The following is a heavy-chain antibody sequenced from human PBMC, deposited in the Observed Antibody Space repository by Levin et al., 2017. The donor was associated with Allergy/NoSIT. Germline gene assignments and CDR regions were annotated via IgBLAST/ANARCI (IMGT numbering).Heavy chain of an antibody. CDR1: GFTFSSYW. CDR3: ARALSGRSTPDLDY. V-gene: IGHV3-7*01. D-gene: IGHD6-25*01. Sequence: GGSLRLSCAASGFTFSSYWMNWVRQASGKGLEWVGNINKDGSEKYYVDSVKGRFIISRDNAKNSLYLQVNSLRAEDTAVYYCARALSGRSTPDLDYWGQGALVTVSS. CDR2: INKDGSEK. J-gene: IGHJ4*02.